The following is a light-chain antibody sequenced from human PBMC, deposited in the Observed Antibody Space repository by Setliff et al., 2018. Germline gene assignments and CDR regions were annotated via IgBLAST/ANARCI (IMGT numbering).Light chain of an antibody. Sequence: QSVLTQPASVSGSPGQSITIPCTGSSSDVGSYNLVSWYQQHPAKAPKLMIYDASKRPSGVSIRFSGSKSGNTASLTISGLQAEDEADYYCCSYAGSSTFVFGTGTKVTVL. CDR1: SSDVGSYNL. CDR2: DAS. V-gene: IGLV2-23*01. J-gene: IGLJ1*01. CDR3: CSYAGSSTFV.